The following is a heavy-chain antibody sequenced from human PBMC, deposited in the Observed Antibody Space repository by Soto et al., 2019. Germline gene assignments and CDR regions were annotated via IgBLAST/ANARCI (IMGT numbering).Heavy chain of an antibody. Sequence: SETLSLTCTVSGGSISSYYWSWIRQPPGKGLEWIGYIYYSGSTYYNPSLKSRVTISVDTSKNQFSLKLNSVTAADTAVFYCARHARYPDYYMDVWGKGTTVTVSS. J-gene: IGHJ6*03. V-gene: IGHV4-59*04. CDR3: ARHARYPDYYMDV. CDR1: GGSISSYY. D-gene: IGHD3-9*01. CDR2: IYYSGST.